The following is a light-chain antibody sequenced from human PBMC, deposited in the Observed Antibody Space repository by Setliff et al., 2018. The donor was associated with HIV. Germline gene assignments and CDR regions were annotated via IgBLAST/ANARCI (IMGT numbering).Light chain of an antibody. J-gene: IGLJ1*01. Sequence: QSALAQPASVSGSPGQSITISCTGTSNDVGGDNHVSWYQQRPDKAPRLVIYDVSRRPSGVSNRFSGSKSGNTASLTVSGLQADDEADYYCSSYTSDITYVFGTGTKVTVL. CDR1: SNDVGGDNH. CDR3: SSYTSDITYV. CDR2: DVS. V-gene: IGLV2-14*01.